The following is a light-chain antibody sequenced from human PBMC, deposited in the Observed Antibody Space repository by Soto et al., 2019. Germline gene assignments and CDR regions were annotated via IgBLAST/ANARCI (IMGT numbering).Light chain of an antibody. Sequence: QASRTKPPSSSGSPGQSVTISCAGTSSDVGGYNYVSWYQQYPGKVPKLMIYEVSERPSGVPDRFSGSKSGNTAFLTVSGLQAEDEADYYCLSYADTAYVFGTGTKVTVL. V-gene: IGLV2-8*01. CDR1: SSDVGGYNY. CDR2: EVS. CDR3: LSYADTAYV. J-gene: IGLJ1*01.